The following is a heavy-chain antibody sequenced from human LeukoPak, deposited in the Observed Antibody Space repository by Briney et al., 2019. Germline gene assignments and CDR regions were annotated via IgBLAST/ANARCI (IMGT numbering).Heavy chain of an antibody. Sequence: PSETLSLTCTVSGGSISSYYWSWIRQPPGKGLEWIGYIYYSRNTYYNPSLKSRVTISINTSKNQFSLKLSSVTAADTAVYYCARGGLRFGFDSWGQGTLVTVSS. V-gene: IGHV4-59*08. CDR3: ARGGLRFGFDS. CDR2: IYYSRNT. CDR1: GGSISSYY. J-gene: IGHJ5*01. D-gene: IGHD3-3*01.